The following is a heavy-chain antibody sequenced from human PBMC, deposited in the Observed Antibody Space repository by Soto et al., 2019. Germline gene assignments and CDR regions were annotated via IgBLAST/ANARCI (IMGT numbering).Heavy chain of an antibody. J-gene: IGHJ4*02. CDR1: GGTFSTYS. CDR2: IIPIFGAA. CDR3: ARDGDRVTARH. V-gene: IGHV1-69*01. Sequence: QVQVVQSGAEVKQPGSSVKVSCKVSGGTFSTYSISWVRQAPGQGLEWVGGIIPIFGAAKYAQKFQGRVTITADDSTSTVYMELSGLRSEDTAVYFCARDGDRVTARHWGQGTLVTVSS. D-gene: IGHD7-27*01.